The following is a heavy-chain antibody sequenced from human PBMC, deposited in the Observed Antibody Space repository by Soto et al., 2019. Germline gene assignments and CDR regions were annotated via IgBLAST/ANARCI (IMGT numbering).Heavy chain of an antibody. D-gene: IGHD3-22*01. V-gene: IGHV3-23*01. CDR2: ISGSGGSK. CDR1: GFTFNNFA. Sequence: EVQLLESGGGLVQPGGSLRLSCAASGFTFNNFAMSWDRQAPGTGLEWVSAISGSGGSKYYADSVKGRFTISRDNSKNSLYLQMNSLRAEDTALYYCAKEGDSSGYYSSEYFQHWGQGTLVSVSS. J-gene: IGHJ1*01. CDR3: AKEGDSSGYYSSEYFQH.